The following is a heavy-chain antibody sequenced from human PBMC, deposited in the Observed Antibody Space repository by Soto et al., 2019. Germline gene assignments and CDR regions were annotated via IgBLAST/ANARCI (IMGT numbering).Heavy chain of an antibody. CDR3: ARDRATGFGSVVRRNWLDP. Sequence: QIQLVQSGAEVKKPGVSVRVSCMTSGYIFTTSAMHWVRLAPGQRLEWLGWINTGNGNTQYSQNFQGRVTITRDTSAKTAYMELSSLRSEDTAVYYCARDRATGFGSVVRRNWLDPWGQGTLVTVSS. V-gene: IGHV1-3*04. D-gene: IGHD2-15*01. CDR1: GYIFTTSA. J-gene: IGHJ5*02. CDR2: INTGNGNT.